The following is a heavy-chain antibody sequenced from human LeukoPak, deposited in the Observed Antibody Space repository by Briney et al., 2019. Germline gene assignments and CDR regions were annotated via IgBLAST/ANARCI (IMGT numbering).Heavy chain of an antibody. CDR2: IQQDGSEK. Sequence: PGGSLRLSCAASGFTFSSYSMNWVRQAPGKGLEGVANIQQDGSEKYFVDSVKGRFTISRDNAKNSLYLQMNSLRAEDTAVYYCARELGSYSSSSQGDYWGQGTLVTVSS. CDR1: GFTFSSYS. V-gene: IGHV3-7*01. CDR3: ARELGSYSSSSQGDY. D-gene: IGHD6-6*01. J-gene: IGHJ4*02.